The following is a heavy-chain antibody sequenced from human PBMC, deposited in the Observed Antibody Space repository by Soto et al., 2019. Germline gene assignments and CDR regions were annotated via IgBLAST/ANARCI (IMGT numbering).Heavy chain of an antibody. CDR1: GFTFSSYA. J-gene: IGHJ4*02. CDR2: ISYDGSNK. CDR3: AKEVVVTPYFDY. Sequence: GGSLNLSCAGSGFTFSSYAMSWVRQAPGKGLEWVAVISYDGSNKYYADSVKGRFTISRDNSKNTLYLQMNSLRAEDTAVYYCAKEVVVTPYFDYWGQGTLVTVSS. D-gene: IGHD3-22*01. V-gene: IGHV3-30*18.